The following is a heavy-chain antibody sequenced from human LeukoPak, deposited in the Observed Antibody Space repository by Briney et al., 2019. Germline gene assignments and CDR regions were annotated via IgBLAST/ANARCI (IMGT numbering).Heavy chain of an antibody. CDR1: EYSFTNYW. D-gene: IGHD2-15*01. Sequence: GESLKISCKVSEYSFTNYWIGWARQMPGKGLEWMGIIYPGDSGDSNPRYSPSFQGQVTISVDKSITTAYLQWRSLKASDTAMYYCVRQEYCSGGSCYRTHNWFDPWGQGTLVTVSS. CDR2: IYPGDSGDSNP. V-gene: IGHV5-51*01. CDR3: VRQEYCSGGSCYRTHNWFDP. J-gene: IGHJ5*02.